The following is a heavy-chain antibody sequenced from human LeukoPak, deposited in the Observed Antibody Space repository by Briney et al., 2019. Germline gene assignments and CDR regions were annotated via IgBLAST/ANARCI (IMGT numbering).Heavy chain of an antibody. J-gene: IGHJ2*01. V-gene: IGHV1-24*01. Sequence: GASVKVSCKVSGYALSESSIHWVQQTPGEGFEWMGGFDIEDVETAYAQKFRGRVTMTEDTSTDTAYMELINLRSDDTAVYFCVSDRSDGGFPESNGYPTFDLWGRGTLVTVSS. D-gene: IGHD5-24*01. CDR2: FDIEDVET. CDR3: VSDRSDGGFPESNGYPTFDL. CDR1: GYALSESS.